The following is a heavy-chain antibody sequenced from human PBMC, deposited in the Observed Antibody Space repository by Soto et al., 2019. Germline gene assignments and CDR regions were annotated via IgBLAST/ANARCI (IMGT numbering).Heavy chain of an antibody. CDR2: ISYDGSNK. Sequence: QVQLVESGGGVVQPGRSLRLSCAASGFTFSSYGMHWVRQAPGKGLEWVAVISYDGSNKYYADSVRGRFTISRDNSKNTLYLQMNSLRAEDTAVYYCAKDNCISTNCYRQYNWFDPWGQGTLVTVSS. J-gene: IGHJ5*02. V-gene: IGHV3-30*18. CDR3: AKDNCISTNCYRQYNWFDP. D-gene: IGHD2-2*01. CDR1: GFTFSSYG.